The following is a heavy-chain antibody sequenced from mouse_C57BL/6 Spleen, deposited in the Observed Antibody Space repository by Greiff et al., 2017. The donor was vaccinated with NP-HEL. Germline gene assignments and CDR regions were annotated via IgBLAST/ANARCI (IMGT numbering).Heavy chain of an antibody. CDR2: IWSGGST. V-gene: IGHV2-2*01. CDR3: ARSRYYDYDDYAMDY. CDR1: GFSLTSYG. Sequence: VKLVESGPGLVQPSQSLSITCTVSGFSLTSYGVHWVRQSPGKGLEWLGVIWSGGSTDYNAAFISRLSISKDNSKSQVFFKMNSLQADDTAIYYCARSRYYDYDDYAMDYWGQGTSVTVSS. D-gene: IGHD2-4*01. J-gene: IGHJ4*01.